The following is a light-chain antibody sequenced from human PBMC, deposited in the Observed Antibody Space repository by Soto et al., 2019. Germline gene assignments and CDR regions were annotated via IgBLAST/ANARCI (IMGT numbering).Light chain of an antibody. CDR1: QSVSSY. J-gene: IGKJ2*01. CDR3: QQRSNWPRYT. V-gene: IGKV3-11*01. Sequence: EIVLTQSPATLSLSPGERATLSCRASQSVSSYLAWYQQKPGQAPRLLIYDASNRATGIPARFSGSGSGTDFSLTISRLVTEDFAVYYCQQRSNWPRYTFGQGTKLEIK. CDR2: DAS.